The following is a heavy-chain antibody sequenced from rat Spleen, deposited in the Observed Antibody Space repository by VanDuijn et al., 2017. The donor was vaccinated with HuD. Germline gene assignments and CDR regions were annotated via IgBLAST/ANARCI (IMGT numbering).Heavy chain of an antibody. D-gene: IGHD4-3*01. CDR1: GFTFTNSW. Sequence: EVQLVESGGGLVQPGRSLKLSCVASGFTFTNSWMTWIRQAPGKGLEWVASITNTGDSTYYPDSVKGRFTISRDNAKSTLYLQMNSLRPEDTATYYCATHNSGYFDYWGQGVMVTVSS. CDR3: ATHNSGYFDY. CDR2: ITNTGDST. J-gene: IGHJ2*01. V-gene: IGHV5-31*01.